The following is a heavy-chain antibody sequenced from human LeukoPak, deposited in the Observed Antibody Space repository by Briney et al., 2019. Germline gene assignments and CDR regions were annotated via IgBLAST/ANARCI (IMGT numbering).Heavy chain of an antibody. D-gene: IGHD2-15*01. J-gene: IGHJ3*02. CDR3: ARWWNAFDI. CDR1: GFTFSSYS. V-gene: IGHV3-48*02. CDR2: IGSSSTI. Sequence: GGSLRLSCAASGFTFSSYSMNWVRQAPGKGLEWVSYIGSSSTIYYADSVKGRFTVSRDNAKDSLYLQMNSLRDEDTAVYYCARWWNAFDIWGQGTVVTVSS.